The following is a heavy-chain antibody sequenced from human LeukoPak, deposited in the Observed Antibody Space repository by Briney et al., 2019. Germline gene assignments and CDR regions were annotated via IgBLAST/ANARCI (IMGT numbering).Heavy chain of an antibody. CDR2: IYYTGST. D-gene: IGHD3-22*01. CDR3: ARGGDSSGYEGRFDP. J-gene: IGHJ5*02. CDR1: GGSISRSGYS. Sequence: NASETLSLTCAVSGGSISRSGYSWSWIRQPPGKGLGWIGYIYYTGSTYYNPSLKSRLTISLDTSKNQFSLKLSSVTAADTAVYYCARGGDSSGYEGRFDPWGQGTLVTVSS. V-gene: IGHV4-30-4*07.